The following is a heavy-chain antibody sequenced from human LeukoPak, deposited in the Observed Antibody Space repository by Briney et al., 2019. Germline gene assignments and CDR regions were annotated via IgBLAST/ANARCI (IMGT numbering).Heavy chain of an antibody. V-gene: IGHV4-59*01. CDR3: ARTGIAVAGTNLFDY. CDR2: IYYSGST. D-gene: IGHD6-19*01. J-gene: IGHJ4*02. Sequence: PSETLSLTCTVSGGSISSYYWRWIRQPPGKGLEWIGYIYYSGSTNYNPSLKSRVTISVDTSKNQFSLKLSSVTAADTAVYYCARTGIAVAGTNLFDYWGQGTLVTVSS. CDR1: GGSISSYY.